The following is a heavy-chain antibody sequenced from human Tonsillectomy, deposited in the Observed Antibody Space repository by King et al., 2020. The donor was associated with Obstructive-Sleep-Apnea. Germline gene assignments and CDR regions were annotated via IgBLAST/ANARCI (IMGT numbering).Heavy chain of an antibody. CDR3: AKESRLTGDPYWYFDL. Sequence: VQLVESGGGVVQPGRSLRLSCAASGFTFSSYGMHWVRQAPGKGLEWVAVISYDGSNKYYADSVKGRFTISRDNSKNTLYLQMNSLRAEDTAVYYCAKESRLTGDPYWYFDLWGRGTLVTVSS. J-gene: IGHJ2*01. D-gene: IGHD7-27*01. CDR2: ISYDGSNK. CDR1: GFTFSSYG. V-gene: IGHV3-30*18.